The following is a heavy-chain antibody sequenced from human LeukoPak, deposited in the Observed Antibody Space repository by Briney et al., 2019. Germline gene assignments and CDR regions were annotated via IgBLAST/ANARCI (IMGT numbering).Heavy chain of an antibody. CDR3: ATVAGDSSSWYRGEYYYGMDV. Sequence: ASVKVSCKCSGYILTELSMHWVRQAPGKGVAWVGGFDPEDGETIFAKKFQGRVTMTEDTSTDTAYMELSSLRSEETAVYYCATVAGDSSSWYRGEYYYGMDVWGQGTTVTVSS. CDR1: GYILTELS. V-gene: IGHV1-24*01. D-gene: IGHD6-13*01. J-gene: IGHJ6*02. CDR2: FDPEDGET.